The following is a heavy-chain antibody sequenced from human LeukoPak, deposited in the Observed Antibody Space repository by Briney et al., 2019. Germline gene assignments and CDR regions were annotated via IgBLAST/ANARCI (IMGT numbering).Heavy chain of an antibody. J-gene: IGHJ4*02. CDR1: GFTFDRYA. V-gene: IGHV3-23*03. Sequence: PGGSLRLSCAASGFTFDRYAMSWVRQAPGKGLEWVSVIYTTNTYYTDSVKGRFIFSRDNSRNTVHLQMNSLRTDDTAVYYCARGVGTDWYYDYWGQGTLVTVSS. D-gene: IGHD3-9*01. CDR3: ARGVGTDWYYDY. CDR2: IYTTNT.